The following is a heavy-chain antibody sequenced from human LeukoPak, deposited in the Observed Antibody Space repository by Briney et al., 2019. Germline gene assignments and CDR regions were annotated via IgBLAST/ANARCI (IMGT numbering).Heavy chain of an antibody. CDR1: GFTFSSYA. CDR2: ISGSGGST. D-gene: IGHD5-18*01. Sequence: PGGSLRLSCAASGFTFSSYAMSWVRQAPGKGLESVSAISGSGGSTYYADSVKGRFTISRDNSKNTLYLQMNSLRAEDTAVYYCAKDWDTAMVTAYFDYWGQGTLVTVSS. V-gene: IGHV3-23*01. CDR3: AKDWDTAMVTAYFDY. J-gene: IGHJ4*02.